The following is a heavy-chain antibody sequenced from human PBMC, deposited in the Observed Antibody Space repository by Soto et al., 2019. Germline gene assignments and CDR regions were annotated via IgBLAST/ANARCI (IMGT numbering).Heavy chain of an antibody. V-gene: IGHV1-2*02. Sequence: ASVKVSCKASGYTFTGYYMHWVRQAPGQGLEWMGWINPNSGGTNYAQKFQGRVTMTRDTSISTAYMELSRLRSDDTAVYYCAREDTAMVGFDYRGQVTLGTGSS. D-gene: IGHD5-18*01. J-gene: IGHJ4*02. CDR2: INPNSGGT. CDR3: AREDTAMVGFDY. CDR1: GYTFTGYY.